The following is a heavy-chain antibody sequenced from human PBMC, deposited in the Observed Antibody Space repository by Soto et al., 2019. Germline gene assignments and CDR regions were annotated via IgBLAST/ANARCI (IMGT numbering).Heavy chain of an antibody. CDR2: ISYDGSNK. CDR1: GFTFSSYA. Sequence: QVQLVESGGGVVQPGRSLRLSCAASGFTFSSYAMHWVRQAPGKGLEWVAVISYDGSNKYYADSVKGRFTISRDNSKNTLYLQLNSLRAEDTAVYYWARDRGITMVRGVIAWGQGTLVTVSS. V-gene: IGHV3-30-3*01. D-gene: IGHD3-10*01. CDR3: ARDRGITMVRGVIA. J-gene: IGHJ4*02.